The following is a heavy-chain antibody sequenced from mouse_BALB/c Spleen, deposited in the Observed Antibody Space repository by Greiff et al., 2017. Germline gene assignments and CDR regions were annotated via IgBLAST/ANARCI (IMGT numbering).Heavy chain of an antibody. CDR1: GFSLTSTG. Sequence: QVQLKQSGPGLVQPSQSLSITCTVSGFSLTSTGVHWVRQSPGKGLEWLGVIWSGGSTDYNAAFISRLSISKDNSKSHVFFKMNSLQADDTAIYCCARIERYYGGFAYWGQGTLVTVSA. D-gene: IGHD1-1*01. CDR2: IWSGGST. J-gene: IGHJ3*01. V-gene: IGHV2-4-1*01. CDR3: ARIERYYGGFAY.